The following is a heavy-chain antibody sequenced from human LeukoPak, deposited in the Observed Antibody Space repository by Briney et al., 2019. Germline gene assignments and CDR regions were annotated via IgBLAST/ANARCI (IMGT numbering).Heavy chain of an antibody. Sequence: PGGSLRLSCAASGFTFSSYWMHWVRQAPVKGLVWVPRINRDGSSTSYADSVKGRFTISRDDAKNTLYLQMNSLRAEDTAVYYCARAPLYSSGWYDPWGQGTLVTVSS. D-gene: IGHD6-19*01. J-gene: IGHJ5*02. CDR2: INRDGSST. CDR1: GFTFSSYW. CDR3: ARAPLYSSGWYDP. V-gene: IGHV3-74*01.